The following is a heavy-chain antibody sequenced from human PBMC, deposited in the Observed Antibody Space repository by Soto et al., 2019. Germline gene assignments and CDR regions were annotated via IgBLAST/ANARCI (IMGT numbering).Heavy chain of an antibody. CDR2: IYYTGST. CDR3: XXXXXXXXXXXFDC. Sequence: QVQLQESGPGLVKPSQTLSLTCTVSGGSISSGGYYWSWIRQHPGKGLEWIGYIYYTGSTYYNPXXXXXXXXXXXXXXXXXXXXXXXXXXXXXXXXXXXXXXXXXXXXXFDCWGQGTLVTVSS. V-gene: IGHV4-31*01. J-gene: IGHJ4*02. CDR1: GGSISSGGYY.